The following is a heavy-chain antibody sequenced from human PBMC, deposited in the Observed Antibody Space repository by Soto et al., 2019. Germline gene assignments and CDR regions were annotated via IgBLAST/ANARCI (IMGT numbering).Heavy chain of an antibody. J-gene: IGHJ4*02. D-gene: IGHD6-19*01. CDR2: ISGSGRST. CDR1: GFTFSSYA. V-gene: IGHV3-23*01. Sequence: EVQLLESGVGLVQPGGSLRLSCAASGFTFSSYAMSWVRQAPGKGREWVSAISGSGRSTYYADSVKGRFTISRDNSKNTLYLQMNSLRAEDTAVYYCAKDGSIAVDHFDYWGQGTLVTVSS. CDR3: AKDGSIAVDHFDY.